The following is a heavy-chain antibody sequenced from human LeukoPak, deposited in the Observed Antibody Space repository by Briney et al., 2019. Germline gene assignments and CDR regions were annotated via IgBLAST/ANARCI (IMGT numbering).Heavy chain of an antibody. V-gene: IGHV3-21*01. D-gene: IGHD6-6*01. CDR3: ARDLGSSSST. CDR2: ISSSSSYI. Sequence: GGSLRLSCAASGFTFSSRAMSWVRQAPGKGLEWVSSISSSSSYIYYADSVKGRFTISRDNAKNSLYLQMNSLRAEDTAVYYCARDLGSSSSTWGQGTLVTVSS. CDR1: GFTFSSRA. J-gene: IGHJ5*02.